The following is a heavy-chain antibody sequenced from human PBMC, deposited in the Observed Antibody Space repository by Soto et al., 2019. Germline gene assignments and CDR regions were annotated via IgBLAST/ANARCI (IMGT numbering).Heavy chain of an antibody. D-gene: IGHD3-10*01. CDR3: AVRVYGPFDY. Sequence: PSETLSLTCTVSGGSVTSVNYYWSWIRQPPGKGLEWIGYVNHSGSTTYNPSLKSRVTISVDTSKNQFSLKVRSVTAADTAVFYCAVRVYGPFDYWGQGTLVTVSS. CDR1: GGSVTSVNYY. J-gene: IGHJ4*02. CDR2: VNHSGST. V-gene: IGHV4-61*01.